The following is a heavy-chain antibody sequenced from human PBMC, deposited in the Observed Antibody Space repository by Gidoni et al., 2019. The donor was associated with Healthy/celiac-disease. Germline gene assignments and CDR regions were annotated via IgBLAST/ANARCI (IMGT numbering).Heavy chain of an antibody. J-gene: IGHJ4*02. V-gene: IGHV4-34*01. D-gene: IGHD4-17*01. CDR3: ARHYGDYGDY. Sequence: QVQLQQWGAGLLKPSETLSLTCAVYGGSFSGYYWSWIRQPPGKGLEWIGEINHSGSTNYNPSLKSRVTISVDTSKNQFSLKLSSVTAADTAVYYCARHYGDYGDYWGQGTLVTVSS. CDR1: GGSFSGYY. CDR2: INHSGST.